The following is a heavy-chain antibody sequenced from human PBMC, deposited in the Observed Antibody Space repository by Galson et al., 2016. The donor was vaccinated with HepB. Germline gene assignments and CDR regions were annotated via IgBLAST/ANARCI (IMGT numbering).Heavy chain of an antibody. CDR3: ARDMYFYGSGSLRTYAMDV. CDR2: IWYDASNE. CDR1: GFTFSNYG. V-gene: IGHV3-33*08. Sequence: SLRLSCAASGFTFSNYGTHWVRQAPGKGLEWVAVIWYDASNEYYADSLEGRFTISRDNSKNTLYLQMNSLRAEDTAIYYCARDMYFYGSGSLRTYAMDVWGQGTTVTVSS. J-gene: IGHJ6*02. D-gene: IGHD3-10*01.